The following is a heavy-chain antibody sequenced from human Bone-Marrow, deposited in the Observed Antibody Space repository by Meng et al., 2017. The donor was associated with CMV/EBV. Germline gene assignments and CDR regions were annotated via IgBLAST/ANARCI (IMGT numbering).Heavy chain of an antibody. D-gene: IGHD3-3*01. CDR2: ISWNSGSI. CDR3: ARDFTISS. V-gene: IGHV3-9*01. Sequence: GGSLRLSCAASGFTFDDYAMHWVRQAPGKGLEWVSGISWNSGSIGYADSVKGRFTISRDNAKNSLYLQMNSLRAEDTAVYYCARDFTISSWGQGTTVTVSS. CDR1: GFTFDDYA. J-gene: IGHJ6*02.